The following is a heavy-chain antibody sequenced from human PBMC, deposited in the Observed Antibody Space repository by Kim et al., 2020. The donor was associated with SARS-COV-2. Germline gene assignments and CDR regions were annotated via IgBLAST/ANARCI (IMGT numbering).Heavy chain of an antibody. CDR1: GFTFSSYA. J-gene: IGHJ4*02. CDR3: ASHSAAGGPIDY. Sequence: GGSLRLSCAASGFTFSSYAMHWVRQAPGKGLEWVAVISYDGSNKYYADSVKGRFTISRDNSKNTLYLQMNSLRAEDTAVYYCASHSAAGGPIDYWGQGTLVTVSS. CDR2: ISYDGSNK. D-gene: IGHD6-13*01. V-gene: IGHV3-30*04.